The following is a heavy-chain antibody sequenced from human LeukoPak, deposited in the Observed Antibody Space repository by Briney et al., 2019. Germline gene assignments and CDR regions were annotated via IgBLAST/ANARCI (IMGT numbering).Heavy chain of an antibody. CDR2: INSSSDTI. D-gene: IGHD3-10*01. V-gene: IGHV3-48*04. CDR1: GFTFSNFA. CDR3: AGRRYSDDY. J-gene: IGHJ4*01. Sequence: GGSLRLSCAASGFTFSNFAMNWVRQAPGKGPEWLSYINSSSDTIYYADSVRGRFTISRDNAKNSLYLQMSSLRADDTALYYCAGRRYSDDYWGQGTLVTVSS.